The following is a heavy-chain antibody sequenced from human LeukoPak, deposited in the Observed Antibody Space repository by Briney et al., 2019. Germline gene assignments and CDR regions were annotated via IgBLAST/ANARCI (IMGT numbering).Heavy chain of an antibody. D-gene: IGHD3-10*01. CDR1: GYTFTRYG. CDR3: ARFGPYYYGSGTHWPGMAVYAFDI. V-gene: IGHV1-3*01. J-gene: IGHJ3*02. CDR2: INAGDGNT. Sequence: ASVKVSCKASGYTFTRYGMHWVRQAPGERLEWMGWINAGDGNTKYSQKFQGRVTITRDKSASTAYMELSSLRSEDTAVYYCARFGPYYYGSGTHWPGMAVYAFDIWGQGTMVTVSS.